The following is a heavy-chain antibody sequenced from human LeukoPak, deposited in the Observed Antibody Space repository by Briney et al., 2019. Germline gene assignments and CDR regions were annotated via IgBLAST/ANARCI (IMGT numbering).Heavy chain of an antibody. CDR3: AIGAVAPH. J-gene: IGHJ4*02. V-gene: IGHV4-39*07. D-gene: IGHD6-19*01. CDR2: IYYSGST. Sequence: PSKTLSLTCTVSGGSISSSSYYWGWIRQPPGKGLEWIGSIYYSGSTYYNPSLKSRVTISVDTSKNQFSLKLSSVTAADTAVYYCAIGAVAPHWGQGTLVTVSS. CDR1: GGSISSSSYY.